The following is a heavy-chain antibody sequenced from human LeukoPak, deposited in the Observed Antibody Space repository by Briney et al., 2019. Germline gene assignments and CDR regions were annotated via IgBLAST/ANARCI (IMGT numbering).Heavy chain of an antibody. Sequence: SETLSLTCTVSGGSISSYHWSWIRQPPGKGLEWIGYIYYSGSTNYHPSLKSRVTISVDTSKNQFSLKLSSVTAADTAVYYCARVHYCSGGSCPDAFEIWGQGTMVTVSS. CDR2: IYYSGST. V-gene: IGHV4-59*01. CDR3: ARVHYCSGGSCPDAFEI. J-gene: IGHJ3*02. D-gene: IGHD2-15*01. CDR1: GGSISSYH.